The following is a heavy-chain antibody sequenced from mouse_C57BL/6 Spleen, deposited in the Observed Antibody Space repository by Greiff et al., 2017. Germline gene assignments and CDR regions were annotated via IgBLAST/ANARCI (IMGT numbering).Heavy chain of an antibody. CDR1: GFTFSDYG. Sequence: EVQRVESGGGLVKPGGSLKLSCAASGFTFSDYGMHWVRQAPEKGLEWVAYISSGSSTIYYADTVKGRFTISRENAKNTLFLHMTSLRSEDTAMYYCARSYGSGVCFDYWGQGTTLTVSS. CDR3: ARSYGSGVCFDY. J-gene: IGHJ2*01. V-gene: IGHV5-17*01. D-gene: IGHD1-1*01. CDR2: ISSGSSTI.